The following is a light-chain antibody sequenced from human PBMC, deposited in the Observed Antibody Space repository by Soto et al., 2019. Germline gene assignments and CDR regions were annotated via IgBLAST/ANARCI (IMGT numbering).Light chain of an antibody. J-gene: IGKJ1*01. CDR3: QQYDIWPPT. CDR1: QSVSSY. Sequence: DIGLTQSPATLSLSPGERATLSCRASQSVSSYLAWCHQKPGQTPRLLFNGASTRATGIPARFTGSGSGTEFILPISSLQSEDFAVYYCQQYDIWPPTFGQGTKVDIK. CDR2: GAS. V-gene: IGKV3-15*01.